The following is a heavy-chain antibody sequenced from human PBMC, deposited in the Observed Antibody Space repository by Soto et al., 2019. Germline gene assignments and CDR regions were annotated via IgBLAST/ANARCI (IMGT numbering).Heavy chain of an antibody. V-gene: IGHV1-58*01. J-gene: IGHJ4*02. CDR1: GFTFTSSA. D-gene: IGHD3-22*01. CDR3: AADNVGYYDSSGYYTFDY. CDR2: IVVGSGNT. Sequence: ASVKVSCKASGFTFTSSAVQWVRQARGQRLEWIGWIVVGSGNTNYAQKFQERVTITRDMSTSTAYMELSSLRSEDTAVYYCAADNVGYYDSSGYYTFDYWGQGTLVTVSS.